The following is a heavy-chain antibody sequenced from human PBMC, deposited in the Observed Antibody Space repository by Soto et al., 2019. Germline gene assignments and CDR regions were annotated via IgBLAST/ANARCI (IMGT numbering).Heavy chain of an antibody. V-gene: IGHV3-33*01. CDR2: IWYDGSNK. CDR1: GFTFSSYG. J-gene: IGHJ6*02. D-gene: IGHD4-17*01. CDR3: ARQLTKVTTYYYGMDV. Sequence: GGALRLSCAAPGFTFSSYGMHWVRQAPGKGLEWVAVIWYDGSNKYYADSVKGRFTISRDNSKNTLYLQMNSLRAEDTAVYYCARQLTKVTTYYYGMDVWGQGTTVTVSS.